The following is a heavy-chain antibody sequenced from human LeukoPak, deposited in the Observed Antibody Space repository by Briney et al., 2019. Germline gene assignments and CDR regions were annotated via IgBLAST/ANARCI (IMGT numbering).Heavy chain of an antibody. D-gene: IGHD3-9*01. CDR2: FSGSGGNT. CDR1: GFTFSNYA. CDR3: AKKNILTGYAPFDY. J-gene: IGHJ4*02. V-gene: IGHV3-23*01. Sequence: GGSLRLSCAASGFTFSNYAMSWVRQAPGKGLDWVSSFSGSGGNTNYADSVKGRFTISRDNSKNTLSLQMNSLRADDTAIYYCAKKNILTGYAPFDYWGQGTLVTVSS.